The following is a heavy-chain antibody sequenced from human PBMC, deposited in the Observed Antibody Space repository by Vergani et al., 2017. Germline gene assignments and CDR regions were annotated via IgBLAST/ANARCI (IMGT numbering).Heavy chain of an antibody. D-gene: IGHD3-10*01. Sequence: QVQLQESGPGLVKPSETLTLTCDVSDSSIMTNPYWGWFRQSPGKGLEWIGCIHHSGDTHYNSSLKSRVSISIVSSSKFSLRLTSVTAAETAIYYCARHRGSGGFFPSSYFYGIDVWGHGTTVTVSS. CDR2: IHHSGDT. CDR3: ARHRGSGGFFPSSYFYGIDV. CDR1: DSSIMTNPY. J-gene: IGHJ6*02. V-gene: IGHV4-38-2*01.